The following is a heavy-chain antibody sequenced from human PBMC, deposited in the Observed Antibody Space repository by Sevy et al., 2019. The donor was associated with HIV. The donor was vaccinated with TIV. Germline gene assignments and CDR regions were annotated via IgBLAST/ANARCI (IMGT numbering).Heavy chain of an antibody. CDR2: TSPYTGDT. CDR3: ARDKPQGVVVLPGAMWGGVDY. CDR1: GYTVRSYG. J-gene: IGHJ4*02. D-gene: IGHD2-2*01. V-gene: IGHV1-18*01. Sequence: ASVNVSCRASGYTVRSYGISWVRQAPGQGLEWMGWTSPYTGDTDFAQKVQGRVSMTSDTSTSTAYMELRSLRSDDTAVYYCARDKPQGVVVLPGAMWGGVDYWGQGTLVTVSS.